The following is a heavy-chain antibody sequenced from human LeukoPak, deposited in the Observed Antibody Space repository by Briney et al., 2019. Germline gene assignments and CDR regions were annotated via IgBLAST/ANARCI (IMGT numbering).Heavy chain of an antibody. V-gene: IGHV3-9*01. CDR3: ARDRYSGSYPLDY. Sequence: GGSLRLSCAASGFIYSSYAMHWVRQAPGKGLEWVSSISWNSGFIDYADSVKGRFTISRDNARKSLFLQMNSLRAEDTAVYYCARDRYSGSYPLDYWGQGTLVTVSS. D-gene: IGHD1-26*01. CDR2: ISWNSGFI. J-gene: IGHJ4*02. CDR1: GFIYSSYA.